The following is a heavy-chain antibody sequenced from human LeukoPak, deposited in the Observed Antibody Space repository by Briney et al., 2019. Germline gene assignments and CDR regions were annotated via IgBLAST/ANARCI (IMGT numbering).Heavy chain of an antibody. CDR1: GGSISSSNW. CDR2: IYHSGST. Sequence: SDTLSLTCAVSGGSISSSNWWSWVRQPPGKGLEWIGEIYHSGSTNYNPSLKSRVTISVDKSKNQFSLKLSSVTAADTAVYYCARSYGDYVYYYGMDVWGKGTTVTVSS. CDR3: ARSYGDYVYYYGMDV. J-gene: IGHJ6*04. V-gene: IGHV4-4*02. D-gene: IGHD4-17*01.